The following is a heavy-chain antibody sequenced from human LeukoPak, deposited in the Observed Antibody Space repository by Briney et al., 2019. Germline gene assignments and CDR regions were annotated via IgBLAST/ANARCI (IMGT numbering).Heavy chain of an antibody. Sequence: SETLSLTCTVSGVSMSSYYWSWIRQVPGKGLEYVGYISNSGSANYNPSLESRVTISIDTSKNQISLKLSAVTAADTAIYYCARVTYSNYWADHWGRGTLVTVSS. J-gene: IGHJ4*02. CDR1: GVSMSSYY. CDR2: ISNSGSA. D-gene: IGHD1-7*01. CDR3: ARVTYSNYWADH. V-gene: IGHV4-59*01.